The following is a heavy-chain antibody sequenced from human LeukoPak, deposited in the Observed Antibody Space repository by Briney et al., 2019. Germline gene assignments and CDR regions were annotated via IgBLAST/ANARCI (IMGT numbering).Heavy chain of an antibody. J-gene: IGHJ4*02. CDR3: ARGHLFDY. Sequence: PSETLSLTCAVYGGSFSGYYWSWIRQPPGKGLEWIGEIYHSGSTNYNPSLKSRVTISVDKSKNQFSLKLSSVTAADTAVYYCARGHLFDYWGQGTLVTVSS. CDR1: GGSFSGYY. CDR2: IYHSGST. V-gene: IGHV4-34*01.